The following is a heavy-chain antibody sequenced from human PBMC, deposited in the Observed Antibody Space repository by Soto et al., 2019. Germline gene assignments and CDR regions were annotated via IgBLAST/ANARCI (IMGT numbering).Heavy chain of an antibody. CDR2: ISWNSVSI. V-gene: IGHV3-9*01. D-gene: IGHD1-1*01. CDR1: GFTFDDYA. CDR3: AKEVAWNHGEGYFDY. Sequence: EVQLVESGGGLVQPGRSLRLSCAASGFTFDDYAMHWVRQAPGKGLEWVSGISWNSVSIGYADSVKGRFTISRDNAKNSLYLQMNSLRAEDTALYYCAKEVAWNHGEGYFDYWGQGTLVTVSS. J-gene: IGHJ4*02.